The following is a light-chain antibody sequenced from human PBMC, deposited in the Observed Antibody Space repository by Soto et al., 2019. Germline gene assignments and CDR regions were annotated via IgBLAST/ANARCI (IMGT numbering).Light chain of an antibody. CDR2: DVS. J-gene: IGLJ3*02. Sequence: QSALTQPASVSGYPGQSITISCTGSSSDVGYYNYVSWYQQHPGKAPKLIIYDVSDRPSGVSNRFSGSKSANTASLTISGLQAEYEADYYCSSYSDSSTLFGGGTKLTVL. CDR3: SSYSDSSTL. V-gene: IGLV2-14*01. CDR1: SSDVGYYNY.